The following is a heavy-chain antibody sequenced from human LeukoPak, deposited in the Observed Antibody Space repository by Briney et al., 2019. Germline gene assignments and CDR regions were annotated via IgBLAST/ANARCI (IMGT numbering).Heavy chain of an antibody. CDR2: MNPNSGNT. CDR1: GYTFTSYD. D-gene: IGHD3-10*01. CDR3: ARTGPGGHYGSGSPIDY. J-gene: IGHJ4*02. V-gene: IGHV1-8*01. Sequence: GASVKVSCKASGYTFTSYDINWVRQATGQGLEWMGWMNPNSGNTGYAQKFQGRVTMTRNTSISTAYMELSSLRSEDTAVYYCARTGPGGHYGSGSPIDYWGQGTLVTVSS.